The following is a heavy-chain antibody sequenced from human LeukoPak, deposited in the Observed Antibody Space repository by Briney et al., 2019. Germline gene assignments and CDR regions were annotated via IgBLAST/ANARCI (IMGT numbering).Heavy chain of an antibody. Sequence: GGSLRLSCAASGFTFSSYAMSWVRQAPGKGLEWVSAISGSGGSTYYADSVKGRFTISRDNSKNTLYLQMNSLRAEDTAVYYCAREFLPPWYIRAVAGGDDYWGQGTLVTVSS. CDR1: GFTFSSYA. CDR3: AREFLPPWYIRAVAGGDDY. J-gene: IGHJ4*02. V-gene: IGHV3-23*01. CDR2: ISGSGGST. D-gene: IGHD6-19*01.